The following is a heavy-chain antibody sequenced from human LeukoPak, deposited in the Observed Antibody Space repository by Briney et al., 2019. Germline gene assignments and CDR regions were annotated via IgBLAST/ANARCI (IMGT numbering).Heavy chain of an antibody. CDR2: IYYSGST. CDR3: ARGSRGGTHY. CDR1: GGSISSYY. D-gene: IGHD2-2*01. J-gene: IGHJ4*02. Sequence: SETLSLTCTVSGGSISSYYWSWIRQPPGKGLEWIGYIYYSGSTNYNPSLKSRATISVDTSKNQFSLKLSSVTAADTAVYYCARGSRGGTHYWGQGTLVTVSS. V-gene: IGHV4-59*01.